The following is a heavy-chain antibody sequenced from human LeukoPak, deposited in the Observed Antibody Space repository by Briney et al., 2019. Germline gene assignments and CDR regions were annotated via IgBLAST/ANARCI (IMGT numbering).Heavy chain of an antibody. CDR2: IYPGCSDT. V-gene: IGHV5-51*01. CDR1: GYIFSSYW. CDR3: ARHQYYYDTRAYYIDF. D-gene: IGHD3-22*01. J-gene: IGHJ4*02. Sequence: GESLRISCKGSGYIFSSYWIGWERQLPGKGLEWIGIIYPGCSDTRYSPPFQGQVTISADKSISTAYVQWNSLRASDTAMYYCARHQYYYDTRAYYIDFWGQGTLVTVSS.